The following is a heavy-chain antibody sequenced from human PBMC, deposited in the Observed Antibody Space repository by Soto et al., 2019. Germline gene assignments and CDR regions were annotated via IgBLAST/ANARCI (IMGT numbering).Heavy chain of an antibody. CDR1: GFTFSSYW. CDR2: IKQDGSER. V-gene: IGHV3-7*01. CDR3: TTDNFDY. J-gene: IGHJ4*02. Sequence: GGSLRLSCAASGFTFSSYWMSWVRQAPGKGLEWVANIKQDGSERHYVDSVKGRFTISRDNAENSLYLQMNSLRAEDTAIYYCTTDNFDYWGRGTLVTVSS. D-gene: IGHD3-22*01.